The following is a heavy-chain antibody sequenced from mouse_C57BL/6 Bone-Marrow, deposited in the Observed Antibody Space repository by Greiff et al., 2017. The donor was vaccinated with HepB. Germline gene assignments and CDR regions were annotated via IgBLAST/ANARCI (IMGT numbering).Heavy chain of an antibody. CDR2: IDPSDSYT. Sequence: VQLQQPRAELVKPGASVKLSCKASGYTFTSYWMQWVKQRPGQGLEWIGEIDPSDSYTNYNQKFKGKATLTVDPSSSTAYMQLSSLTSEDSAVYYCAREGITTNYWGQGTTLTVSS. J-gene: IGHJ2*01. D-gene: IGHD1-1*01. CDR3: AREGITTNY. CDR1: GYTFTSYW. V-gene: IGHV1-50*01.